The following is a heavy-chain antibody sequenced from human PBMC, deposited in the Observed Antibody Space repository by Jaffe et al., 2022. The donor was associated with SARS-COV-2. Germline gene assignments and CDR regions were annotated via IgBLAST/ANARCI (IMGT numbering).Heavy chain of an antibody. CDR1: GFTFSNAW. Sequence: EVQLVESGGGLVKPGGSLRLSCAASGFTFSNAWMSWVRQAPGKGLEWVGRIKSKTDGGTTDYAAPVKGRFTISRDDSKNTLYLQMNSLKTEDTAVYYCTTDLHYYYGSGSYYTDAFDIWGQGTMVTVSS. CDR3: TTDLHYYYGSGSYYTDAFDI. V-gene: IGHV3-15*01. J-gene: IGHJ3*02. CDR2: IKSKTDGGTT. D-gene: IGHD3-10*01.